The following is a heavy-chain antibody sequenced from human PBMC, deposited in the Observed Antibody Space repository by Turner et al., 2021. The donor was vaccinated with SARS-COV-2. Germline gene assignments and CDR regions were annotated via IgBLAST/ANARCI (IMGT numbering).Heavy chain of an antibody. CDR2: ISPGGGER. V-gene: IGHV3-33*08. CDR1: GITFIAYG. D-gene: IGHD3-22*01. J-gene: IGHJ4*02. Sequence: VQLLESGGGLVQPGGSLRLSCAASGITFIAYGFNWVRQAPGKGLEWVAHISPGGGERYYPDSVKGRFTISRDDSRNTVFLQMNTLTAGDTAVYYCARDSDGSGCLSSLDVWGQGTLVTVSS. CDR3: ARDSDGSGCLSSLDV.